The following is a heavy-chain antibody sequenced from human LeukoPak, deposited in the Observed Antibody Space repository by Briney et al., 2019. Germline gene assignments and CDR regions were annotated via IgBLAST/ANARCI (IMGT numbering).Heavy chain of an antibody. CDR2: INPNSGGT. CDR1: GYTFTGYY. Sequence: GASVKVSCKASGYTFTGYYMHWVRQAPGQGLEWMGWINPNSGGTNYAQKFQGRVTMTRDTSISTAYMELSRLRSDDTAVYYCAREVGGSGSGSYDYWGQGTLVTVSS. J-gene: IGHJ4*02. CDR3: AREVGGSGSGSYDY. V-gene: IGHV1-2*02. D-gene: IGHD3-10*01.